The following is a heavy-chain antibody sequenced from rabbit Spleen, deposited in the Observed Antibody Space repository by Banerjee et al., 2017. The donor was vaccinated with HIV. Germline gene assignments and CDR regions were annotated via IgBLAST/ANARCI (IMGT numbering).Heavy chain of an antibody. Sequence: QSLEESGGDLVKPGASLTLTCTASGFSFSSNDYMCWVRQAPGKGLEWISCIAGSSSGFTYSATWAKGRFTISKTSSTTVTLQMTSLTVADTATYFCARNYVNAFDPWGPGTLVTVS. CDR1: GFSFSSNDY. CDR3: ARNYVNAFDP. CDR2: IAGSSSGFT. D-gene: IGHD1-1*01. J-gene: IGHJ2*01. V-gene: IGHV1S40*01.